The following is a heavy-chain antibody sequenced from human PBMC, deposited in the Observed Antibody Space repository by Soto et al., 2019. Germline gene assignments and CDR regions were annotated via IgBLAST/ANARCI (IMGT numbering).Heavy chain of an antibody. CDR1: GDSIKNYF. V-gene: IGHV4-59*01. J-gene: IGHJ4*02. D-gene: IGHD2-8*01. CDR3: VRDPGYCTNGVCPIFDF. CDR2: FYHSGTT. Sequence: QVQLQESGPGLVKASETLSLICTVSGDSIKNYFWSWVRQPPGKGLEWIGHFYHSGTTNYSPALKSRVTISIDQSKNQFSLRLNSVTAADTAVYFCVRDPGYCTNGVCPIFDFWGQGIPVTVSS.